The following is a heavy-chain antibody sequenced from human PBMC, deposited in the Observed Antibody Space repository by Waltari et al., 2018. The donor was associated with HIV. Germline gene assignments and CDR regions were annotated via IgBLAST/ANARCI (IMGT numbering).Heavy chain of an antibody. V-gene: IGHV1-2*06. CDR1: GYTFTGYY. J-gene: IGHJ4*02. Sequence: QVQLVQSGAEVKKPGASVKVSCKASGYTFTGYYMHWVRPAPGQGLEWMGRINPNSGGTNYAQKFQGRVTMTRDTSISTAYMELSRLRSDDTAVYYCARAYSTGRLGGYDYWGQGTLVTVSS. CDR3: ARAYSTGRLGGYDY. CDR2: INPNSGGT. D-gene: IGHD6-25*01.